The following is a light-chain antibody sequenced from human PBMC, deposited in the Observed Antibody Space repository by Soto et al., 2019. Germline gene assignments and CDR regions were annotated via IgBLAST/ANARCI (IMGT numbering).Light chain of an antibody. CDR3: SSYTSQSTYV. CDR2: EVT. V-gene: IGLV2-14*01. J-gene: IGLJ1*01. CDR1: SSDVGGYNY. Sequence: QSALTQPASVSGSPGHSITISCTGTSSDVGGYNYVSWYQQHPGKVPKLMIYEVTKRPSGVCKRFTGSKSSYTASLTIFGVQSEDEADYYCSSYTSQSTYVFGTGTKGTVL.